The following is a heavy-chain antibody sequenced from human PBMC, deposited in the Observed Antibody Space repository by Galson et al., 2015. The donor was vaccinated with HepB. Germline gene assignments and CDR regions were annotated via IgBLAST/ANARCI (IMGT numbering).Heavy chain of an antibody. Sequence: SLRLSCAASGFTFSSYGMHWVRQAPGKGLEWVAVIWYDGSNKYYADSVKGRFTISRDNSKNTLYLQMNSLRAEDTAVYYCARSGYSYGYAFGYYYYYMDVWGKGTTVTVSS. CDR3: ARSGYSYGYAFGYYYYYMDV. D-gene: IGHD5-18*01. CDR1: GFTFSSYG. V-gene: IGHV3-33*01. CDR2: IWYDGSNK. J-gene: IGHJ6*03.